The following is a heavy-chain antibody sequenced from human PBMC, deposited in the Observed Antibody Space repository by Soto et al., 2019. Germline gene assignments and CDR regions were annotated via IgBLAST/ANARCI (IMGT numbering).Heavy chain of an antibody. CDR2: ISGSGGST. CDR3: AKIDRIAVAGLAPCYFDY. J-gene: IGHJ4*02. Sequence: PGGSLRLSCAGSGFTFSSYAMSWVRQAPGKGLEWVSAISGSGGSTYYAESVKGRFTISRDNSKDTLYLQMNSLRAEDTAVYSCAKIDRIAVAGLAPCYFDYWGQGTLVTVSS. V-gene: IGHV3-23*01. CDR1: GFTFSSYA. D-gene: IGHD6-19*01.